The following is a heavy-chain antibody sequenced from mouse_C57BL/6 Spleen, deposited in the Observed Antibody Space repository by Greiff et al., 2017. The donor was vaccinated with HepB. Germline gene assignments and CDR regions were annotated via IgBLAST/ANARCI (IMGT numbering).Heavy chain of an antibody. CDR3: ARGDYYGSSWAMDY. V-gene: IGHV1-55*01. Sequence: HVQLQQPGAELVKPGASVKMSCKASGYTFTSYWITWVKQRPGQGLEWIGDIYPGSGSTNYNEKFKSKATLTVDTSSSTAYMQLSSLTSEDSAVYYCARGDYYGSSWAMDYWGQGTSVTVSS. J-gene: IGHJ4*01. CDR1: GYTFTSYW. CDR2: IYPGSGST. D-gene: IGHD1-1*01.